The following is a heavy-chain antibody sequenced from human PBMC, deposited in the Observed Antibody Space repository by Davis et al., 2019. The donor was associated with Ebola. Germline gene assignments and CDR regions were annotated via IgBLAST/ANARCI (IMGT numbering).Heavy chain of an antibody. CDR1: GGSIRSYY. Sequence: SETLSLTCTVSGGSIRSYYWSWIRQPPGKGLEWIGYIYYSGSTNYNPSLKSRVTISVDTSKNQFSLKLSSVTAADTAVYYCARTIVGWSHDYWGQGTLVTVSS. CDR3: ARTIVGWSHDY. V-gene: IGHV4-59*01. J-gene: IGHJ4*02. CDR2: IYYSGST. D-gene: IGHD2-15*01.